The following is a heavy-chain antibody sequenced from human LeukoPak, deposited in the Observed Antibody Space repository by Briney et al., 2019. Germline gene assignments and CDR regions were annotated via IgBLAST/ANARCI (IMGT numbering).Heavy chain of an antibody. D-gene: IGHD1-26*01. CDR2: ISGSGAST. CDR3: AKDVGKWESLHFFDY. J-gene: IGHJ4*02. V-gene: IGHV3-23*01. CDR1: GFTFSSFA. Sequence: GGSLRLSCAASGFTFSSFAMSWVRQAPGKGLEWISGISGSGASTYYADSVKGRFTISRDDSRNTLYLQMNSLRGDDTAVYYCAKDVGKWESLHFFDYWGQGALVTVSS.